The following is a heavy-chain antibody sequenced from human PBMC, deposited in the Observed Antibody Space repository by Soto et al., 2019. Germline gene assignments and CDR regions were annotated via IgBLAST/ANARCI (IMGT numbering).Heavy chain of an antibody. CDR3: AAGGTGGLDNSFDP. Sequence: SVKVSCKDSGVTFSRSAVQWVRQARGQRPEWIGWIIVGRGDTTYAQKFQERVTITRDMSTSTAYMELRSLRSEDTAVYYCAAGGTGGLDNSFDPCGQGTQVTVSS. CDR2: IIVGRGDT. J-gene: IGHJ5*02. D-gene: IGHD2-8*02. CDR1: GVTFSRSA. V-gene: IGHV1-58*01.